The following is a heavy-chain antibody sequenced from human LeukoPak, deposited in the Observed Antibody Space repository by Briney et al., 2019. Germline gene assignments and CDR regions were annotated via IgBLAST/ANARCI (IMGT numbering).Heavy chain of an antibody. CDR3: AREFSDYYDSSGDTSAFDI. D-gene: IGHD3-22*01. J-gene: IGHJ3*02. V-gene: IGHV1-69*04. CDR1: GGTFSSYA. CDR2: IIPILGIA. Sequence: SVKVSCKASGGTFSSYAISWVRQAPGQGLEWMGRIIPILGIANYAQKFQGRVTITADKSTSTAYMELSSLRSEDTAVYYCAREFSDYYDSSGDTSAFDIWGQGTMVTVSP.